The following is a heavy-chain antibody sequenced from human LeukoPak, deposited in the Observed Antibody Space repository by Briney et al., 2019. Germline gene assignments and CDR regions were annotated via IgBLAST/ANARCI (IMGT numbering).Heavy chain of an antibody. CDR3: AKATSGGIAVASDY. J-gene: IGHJ4*02. Sequence: GGSLRLSCAASGFTFSSYAMSWVRQAPGKGLEWVSGISSSGGNTYYADSVKGRFTISRDISKNTLYLQMNSLRAEDTAVYYCAKATSGGIAVASDYWGQGTLVTVSS. CDR1: GFTFSSYA. CDR2: ISSSGGNT. V-gene: IGHV3-23*01. D-gene: IGHD6-19*01.